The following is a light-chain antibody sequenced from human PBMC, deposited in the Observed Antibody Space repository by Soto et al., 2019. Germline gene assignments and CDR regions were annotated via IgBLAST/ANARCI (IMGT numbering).Light chain of an antibody. CDR2: DAP. CDR1: QSISSW. CDR3: QQYNSYSYT. Sequence: DIQMTQSPSTLSASVGDRVTITCRASQSISSWLAWYQQKPGKAPKLLIYDAPSLESGVPSRFSGSGSGTEFTLTISSLQPDDVATYYCQQYNSYSYTFGQGTKLEIK. V-gene: IGKV1-5*01. J-gene: IGKJ2*01.